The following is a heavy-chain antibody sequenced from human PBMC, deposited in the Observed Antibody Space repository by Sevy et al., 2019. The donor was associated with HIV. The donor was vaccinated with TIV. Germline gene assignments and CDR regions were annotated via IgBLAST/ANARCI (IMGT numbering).Heavy chain of an antibody. V-gene: IGHV1-69*13. J-gene: IGHJ6*02. CDR2: IIPIFGTA. CDR1: GDTFSSYA. Sequence: ASVKVSCKASGDTFSSYAISWVRQAPGQGLEWMGGIIPIFGTANYAQKFQGRVTITADESTSTAYMELSSLRSEDTAVYYCARGTTVVTGGGVWGQGTTVTVSS. CDR3: ARGTTVVTGGGV. D-gene: IGHD4-17*01.